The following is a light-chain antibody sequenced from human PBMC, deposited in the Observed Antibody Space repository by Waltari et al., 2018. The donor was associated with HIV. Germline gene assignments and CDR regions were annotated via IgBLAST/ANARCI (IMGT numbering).Light chain of an antibody. CDR1: QSVSSSY. CDR2: ATA. Sequence: IVLTQSQGTLSLSPGERATLSCRTGQSVSSSYLAWYQQKPGQAPRLLIYATATRATGIPDRFSGFGSGTHFSLTISRLEPEDVAVYYCQLYGTFGQGTKVEIK. CDR3: QLYGT. V-gene: IGKV3-20*01. J-gene: IGKJ1*01.